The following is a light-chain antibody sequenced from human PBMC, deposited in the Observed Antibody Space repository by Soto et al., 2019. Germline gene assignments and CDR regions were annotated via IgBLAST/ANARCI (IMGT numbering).Light chain of an antibody. CDR1: QSVSSSY. V-gene: IGKV3-11*01. CDR3: QQRSNWPPWT. J-gene: IGKJ1*01. CDR2: AAS. Sequence: VLTQSACTLSLSTGERATLSCRASQSVSSSYLAWYQQKPGQALRRLIYAASNRATGIPARFSGSESGTDFTLTISSLEPEDFAVYYCQQRSNWPPWTFGQGTKVAIK.